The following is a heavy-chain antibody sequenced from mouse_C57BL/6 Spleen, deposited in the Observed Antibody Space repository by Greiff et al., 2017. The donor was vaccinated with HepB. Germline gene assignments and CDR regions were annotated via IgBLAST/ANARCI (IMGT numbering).Heavy chain of an antibody. D-gene: IGHD1-1*01. CDR2: IWSDGST. J-gene: IGHJ1*03. Sequence: VKLMESGPGLVAPSQSLSITCTVSGFSLTSYGVHWVRQPPGKGLEWLVVIWSDGSTTYNSALKSRLSISKDNSKSQVFLKMNSLQTDDTAMYYCARHVHYYGSSYGGYFDVWGTGTTVTVSS. CDR3: ARHVHYYGSSYGGYFDV. V-gene: IGHV2-6-1*01. CDR1: GFSLTSYG.